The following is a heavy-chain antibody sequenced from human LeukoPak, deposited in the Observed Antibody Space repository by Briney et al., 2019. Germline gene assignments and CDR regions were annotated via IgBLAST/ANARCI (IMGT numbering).Heavy chain of an antibody. CDR1: GGSISSSSVY. J-gene: IGHJ6*02. D-gene: IGHD6-6*01. CDR3: TRESSSYYYYGMDV. Sequence: SETLSLTCTVSGGSISSSSVYWGWIRQPPGKGLEWIATISYSGSTTSYNPSLKSRVTISVDTSKNQFSLKLSSVTAADTAVYYCTRESSSYYYYGMDVWGQGTTVTVSS. CDR2: ISYSGSTT. V-gene: IGHV4-39*07.